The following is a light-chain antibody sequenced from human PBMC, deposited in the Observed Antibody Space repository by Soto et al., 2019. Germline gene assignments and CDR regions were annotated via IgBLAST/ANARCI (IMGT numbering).Light chain of an antibody. V-gene: IGLV2-14*01. CDR2: EVS. Sequence: QSVLTQAPSASGTPGQRVTISCSGTSSDVGGYNYVSWYQQHPGKAPKLMIYEVSNRPSGVSNRFSGSKSGNTASLTISGLQAEDEADYYCSSYTSSSTYVFGTGTKLTVL. J-gene: IGLJ1*01. CDR1: SSDVGGYNY. CDR3: SSYTSSSTYV.